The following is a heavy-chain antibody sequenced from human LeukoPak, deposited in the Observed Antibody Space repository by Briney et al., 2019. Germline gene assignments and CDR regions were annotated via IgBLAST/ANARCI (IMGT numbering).Heavy chain of an antibody. Sequence: GGSLRLSCAASGFIFSSAWMTWVRQAPGKGLEWVGHIKNKTYGGTTDYAAPVKGRFIISRDDSKNTLYLQMNRLRTDDTAVYYCARGLCSSTGCYQGPFDFWGQGMLVTVPS. CDR2: IKNKTYGGTT. CDR1: GFIFSSAW. J-gene: IGHJ4*02. CDR3: ARGLCSSTGCYQGPFDF. V-gene: IGHV3-15*01. D-gene: IGHD2-2*01.